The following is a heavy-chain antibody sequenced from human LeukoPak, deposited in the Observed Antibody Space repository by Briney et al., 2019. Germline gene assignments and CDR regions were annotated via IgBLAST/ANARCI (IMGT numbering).Heavy chain of an antibody. CDR3: AGLRRIAGSWFDP. CDR2: ISYDGSNK. CDR1: GFTFSSYA. D-gene: IGHD6-13*01. Sequence: GRSLRLSCAASGFTFSSYAMHWVRQAPGKGLEGVAVISYDGSNKYYADSVKGRFTISRDNSKNTLYLQMNSLRAEDTAVYYCAGLRRIAGSWFDPWGQGTLVTVSS. V-gene: IGHV3-30*04. J-gene: IGHJ5*02.